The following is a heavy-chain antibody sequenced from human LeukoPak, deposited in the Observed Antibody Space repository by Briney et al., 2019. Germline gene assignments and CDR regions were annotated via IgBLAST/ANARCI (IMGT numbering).Heavy chain of an antibody. CDR1: GFTFSSYA. CDR3: ARGMSATSGYLELEY. CDR2: ISGSGGNT. J-gene: IGHJ4*02. Sequence: GGSLRLSCAASGFTFSSYAMSWVRQSPGKGLEWVSAISGSGGNTYSADSVKGRFTISRDNSKRTLFLHMNSLRAEDTAVYYCARGMSATSGYLELEYWGQGTLVTVST. V-gene: IGHV3-23*01. D-gene: IGHD3-22*01.